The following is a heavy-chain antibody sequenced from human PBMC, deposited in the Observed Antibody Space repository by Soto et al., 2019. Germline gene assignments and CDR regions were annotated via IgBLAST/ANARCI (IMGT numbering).Heavy chain of an antibody. Sequence: QVQLVQSGAEVKKPGSSVKVSCKASGGTFSSYAISWVRQAPGQGLEWMGGIIPIFGTANYAQKFQGRVTITADESTSTAYMELSSLRSEDTAVYYCARVEGDGDSLRYYYYGMDVWGQGTTVTVSS. J-gene: IGHJ6*02. CDR1: GGTFSSYA. CDR2: IIPIFGTA. D-gene: IGHD4-17*01. CDR3: ARVEGDGDSLRYYYYGMDV. V-gene: IGHV1-69*12.